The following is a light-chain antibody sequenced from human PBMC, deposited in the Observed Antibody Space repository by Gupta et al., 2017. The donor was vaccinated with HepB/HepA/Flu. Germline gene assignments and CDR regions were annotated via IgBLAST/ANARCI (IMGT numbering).Light chain of an antibody. J-gene: IGKJ3*01. CDR2: AAS. V-gene: IGKV1-27*01. CDR1: QGINNY. CDR3: QQDNTGPVT. Sequence: IQMTQSPSSLSASVGDRVTITCRASQGINNYLAWYQQKPGKVPELLIYAASSLQSGVPSRFSGSGSGTEFTLTISNLQPDDFATYYCQQDNTGPVTFGPGTNVDIK.